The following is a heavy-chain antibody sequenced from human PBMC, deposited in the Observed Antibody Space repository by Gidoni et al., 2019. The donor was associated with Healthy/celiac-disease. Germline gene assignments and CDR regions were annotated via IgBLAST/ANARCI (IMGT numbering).Heavy chain of an antibody. J-gene: IGHJ4*02. V-gene: IGHV1-69*06. CDR1: GATFRSYA. Sequence: QVQLVQSGAEVKKPGSSGKVSCKASGATFRSYAISWVRQAPGQGLEWMGGITPIFGTANYAQEFQGRVTITADKSTSTAYMELSSLRSEDTAVYYCARRPLAVAGPWDYWGQGTLVTVSS. D-gene: IGHD6-19*01. CDR3: ARRPLAVAGPWDY. CDR2: ITPIFGTA.